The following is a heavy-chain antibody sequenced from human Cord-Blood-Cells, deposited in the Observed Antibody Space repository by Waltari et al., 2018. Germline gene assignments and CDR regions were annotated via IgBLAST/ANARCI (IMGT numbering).Heavy chain of an antibody. Sequence: QLQLQESGPGLVKPSETLSLTCTVSGGSISSSSYYWGWIRQPPGKGLEWIGSIYYSGSTYYNPSLKSRVTISVDTSKNQFSLKLSSVTAADTAVYYCARLDVGGRPYYDFWSGYYFDYWGQGTLVTVSS. V-gene: IGHV4-39*01. CDR2: IYYSGST. CDR1: GGSISSSSYY. CDR3: ARLDVGGRPYYDFWSGYYFDY. J-gene: IGHJ4*02. D-gene: IGHD3-3*01.